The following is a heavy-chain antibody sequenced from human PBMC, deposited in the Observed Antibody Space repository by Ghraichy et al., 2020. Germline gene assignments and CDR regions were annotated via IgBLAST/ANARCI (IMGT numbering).Heavy chain of an antibody. CDR2: ISYDGSDT. D-gene: IGHD3-16*02. Sequence: LSLTCAASGFTFSTYGMHWVRQAPGKGLEWVAVISYDGSDTYYSDSVKGRFTISRDDSKNTVYLQMNSLRVEDTALYYCAKVDYIGKGYRSIDYWGQGTLVTVSS. J-gene: IGHJ4*02. CDR1: GFTFSTYG. V-gene: IGHV3-30*18. CDR3: AKVDYIGKGYRSIDY.